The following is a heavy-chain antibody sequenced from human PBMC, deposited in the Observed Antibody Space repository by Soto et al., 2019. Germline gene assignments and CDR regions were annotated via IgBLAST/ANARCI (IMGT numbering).Heavy chain of an antibody. V-gene: IGHV3-30*18. CDR3: AKLSSSWYTGGYYYGMYF. CDR1: GFTFSSYG. CDR2: ISYDGSNK. D-gene: IGHD6-13*01. Sequence: GGSLRLSCAASGFTFSSYGMHWVRQAPGKGMEWVAVISYDGSNKYYADSVKGRFTISRDNSKNTLYLQMNSLRAEDTAVYYYAKLSSSWYTGGYYYGMYFWGRGSTVPVS. J-gene: IGHJ6*02.